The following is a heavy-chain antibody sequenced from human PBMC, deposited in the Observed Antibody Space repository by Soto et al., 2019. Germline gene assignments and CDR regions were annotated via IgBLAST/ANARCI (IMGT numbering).Heavy chain of an antibody. J-gene: IGHJ4*02. CDR3: ARGWLRGQRMY. Sequence: EVQLVESGGSLVKPGGSLRLSCAASGFTFSTYNMNWVRQAPGKGLEWVASISSTSVYMYYANSLKGRFTISRANAKSALNVLISIMIEEETAVYCCARGWLRGQRMYWGQGTLVTVSS. D-gene: IGHD5-12*01. V-gene: IGHV3-21*01. CDR2: ISSTSVYM. CDR1: GFTFSTYN.